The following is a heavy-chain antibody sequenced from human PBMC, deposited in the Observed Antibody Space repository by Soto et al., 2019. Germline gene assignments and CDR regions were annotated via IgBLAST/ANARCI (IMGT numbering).Heavy chain of an antibody. V-gene: IGHV4-31*03. J-gene: IGHJ3*02. Sequence: QVQLQESGPGLVEPSQTLSLTCTVSGDSINTNYYYWSWVRQRPGKGLEWLGYISYTGYSHYKPSLESRLTISADTSRNQFSLRLTSMTAADTALDYCARNWIPKDYGGITALDIWGQGTLVTVSS. D-gene: IGHD4-17*01. CDR1: GDSINTNYYY. CDR2: ISYTGYS. CDR3: ARNWIPKDYGGITALDI.